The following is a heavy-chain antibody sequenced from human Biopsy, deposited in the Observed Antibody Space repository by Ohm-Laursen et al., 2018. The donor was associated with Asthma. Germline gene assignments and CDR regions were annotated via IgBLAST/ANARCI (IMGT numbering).Heavy chain of an antibody. CDR3: ARLRIRPYYFDF. V-gene: IGHV4-39*01. J-gene: IGHJ4*02. D-gene: IGHD2-15*01. Sequence: SETLPLTCTVSGGSISSSNYYWGWIRQPPGKGLEWIGNIYYGGSTYYSPSLKSRITISVDTSKKQFSVKLSSVTAADTAVYYCARLRIRPYYFDFWGQGTLVTVSS. CDR1: GGSISSSNYY. CDR2: IYYGGST.